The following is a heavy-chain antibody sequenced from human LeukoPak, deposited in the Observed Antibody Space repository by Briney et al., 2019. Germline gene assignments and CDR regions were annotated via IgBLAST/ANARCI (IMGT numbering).Heavy chain of an antibody. CDR1: GFTFSGYD. V-gene: IGHV3-30*02. CDR3: AKDRSYPTFDY. J-gene: IGHJ4*02. CDR2: IRSDGSNK. D-gene: IGHD1-26*01. Sequence: GGSLRLSCAAAGFTFSGYDMHWVRQAPGKGLEWVSFIRSDGSNKYYADSVKGRFTISRDNSKNTLYLQMNSLRAEDTAVYYCAKDRSYPTFDYWGRGTLVTVSS.